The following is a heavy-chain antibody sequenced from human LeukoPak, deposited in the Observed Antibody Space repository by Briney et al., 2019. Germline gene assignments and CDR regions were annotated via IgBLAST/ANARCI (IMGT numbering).Heavy chain of an antibody. J-gene: IGHJ3*02. CDR1: GFTFSSYA. CDR3: AKPKRYCSGGSCYSLDAFDI. D-gene: IGHD2-15*01. V-gene: IGHV3-9*01. Sequence: PGGSLRLSCAASGFTFSSYAMHWVRQAPGKGLEWVSGISWNSGSIGYADSVKGRFTISRDNAKNSLYLQMSSLRAEDTALYYCAKPKRYCSGGSCYSLDAFDIWGQGTMVTVSS. CDR2: ISWNSGSI.